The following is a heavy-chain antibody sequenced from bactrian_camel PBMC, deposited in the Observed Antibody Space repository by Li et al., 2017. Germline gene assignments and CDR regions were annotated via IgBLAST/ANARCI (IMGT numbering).Heavy chain of an antibody. D-gene: IGHD1*01. J-gene: IGHJ6*01. CDR1: GFTFSNYD. Sequence: QLVESGGGLVQPGGSLRLSCVTSGFTFSNYDMSWVRQAPGKGLEWISTLTSNGDKTYYANSVTGRFSTSRDSAKNIVYLQMNSLKTEDTAIYYCAASTRTLVPEMVRAFRFWGQGTQVTVS. CDR2: LTSNGDKT. V-gene: IGHV3S40*01. CDR3: AASTRTLVPEMVRAFRF.